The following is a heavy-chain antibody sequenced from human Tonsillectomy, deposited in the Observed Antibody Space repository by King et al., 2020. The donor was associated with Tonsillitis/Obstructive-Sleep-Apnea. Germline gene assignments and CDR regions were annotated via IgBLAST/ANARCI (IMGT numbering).Heavy chain of an antibody. CDR3: ARVRCSSTSCYGPPGARTGYYYYMDV. D-gene: IGHD2-2*01. V-gene: IGHV7-4-1*02. Sequence: QLVQSGSELKKPGASVKVSCKASGYTFTSYAMNWVRQAPGQGLEWMGWINTNTGNPTYAQGFTGRFVFSLDTSVSTAYLQISSLKAEDTAVYYCARVRCSSTSCYGPPGARTGYYYYMDVWGKGTTVTVSS. J-gene: IGHJ6*03. CDR2: INTNTGNP. CDR1: GYTFTSYA.